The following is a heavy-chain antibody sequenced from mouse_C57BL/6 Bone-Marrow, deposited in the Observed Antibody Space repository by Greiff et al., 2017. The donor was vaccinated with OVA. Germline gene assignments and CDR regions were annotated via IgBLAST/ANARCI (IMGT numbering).Heavy chain of an antibody. Sequence: QVQLQQSGPELVKPGASVKISCKASGYSFTSYYIHWVKQRPGQGLEWIGWIYPGSGNTKYNEKFKGKATLTADTSSSTAYMQRSSLTSEDSAVYYCAGYWAWFAYWGQGTLVTVSA. V-gene: IGHV1-66*01. CDR1: GYSFTSYY. J-gene: IGHJ3*01. CDR2: IYPGSGNT. D-gene: IGHD2-3*01. CDR3: AGYWAWFAY.